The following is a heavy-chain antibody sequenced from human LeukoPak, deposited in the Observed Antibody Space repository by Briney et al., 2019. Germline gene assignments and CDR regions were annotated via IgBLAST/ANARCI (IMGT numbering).Heavy chain of an antibody. CDR1: GFTFSSYA. Sequence: GGSLRLSCAASGFTFSSYAMNWVRQAPGKGLEWVSSISGSGGSTYYADSVKGRFTISRDNSKNTLYLQMNSLRAEDTAVYYCARSTLWFGADYWGQGTLVTVSS. J-gene: IGHJ4*02. CDR2: ISGSGGST. CDR3: ARSTLWFGADY. V-gene: IGHV3-23*01. D-gene: IGHD3-10*01.